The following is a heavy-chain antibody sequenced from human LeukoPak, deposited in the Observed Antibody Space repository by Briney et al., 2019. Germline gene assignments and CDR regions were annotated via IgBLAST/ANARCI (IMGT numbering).Heavy chain of an antibody. V-gene: IGHV3-21*01. Sequence: GGSLRLSCAASGFTFNRYNMNWVRRAPGRGLEWVSSISTSSSYIYYADSVRGRFTISRDNAKNSLYLQMNSLRAEDTAVYSCARGADGVSSNSRGWFDPWGQGTLVTVSS. J-gene: IGHJ5*02. CDR2: ISTSSSYI. CDR1: GFTFNRYN. D-gene: IGHD2-15*01. CDR3: ARGADGVSSNSRGWFDP.